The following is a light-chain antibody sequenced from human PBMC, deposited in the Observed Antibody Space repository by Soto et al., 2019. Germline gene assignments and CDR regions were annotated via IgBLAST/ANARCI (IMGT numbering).Light chain of an antibody. CDR1: QSVTNSY. CDR3: QQYDSSPIT. V-gene: IGKV3-20*01. J-gene: IGKJ5*01. Sequence: EIVLTQSPGTLSLSPGERATLSCRASQSVTNSYLAWYQQKPGQAPRLLFYGASSRATGIPDRFSGSGSGTDFTLTISRLEPEDFAVYYCQQYDSSPITFGQGTRLEI. CDR2: GAS.